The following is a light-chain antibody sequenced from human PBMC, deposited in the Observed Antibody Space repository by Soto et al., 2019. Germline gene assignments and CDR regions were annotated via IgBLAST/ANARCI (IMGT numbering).Light chain of an antibody. J-gene: IGLJ2*01. CDR2: EDI. Sequence: QSALTQPASVSGSPGQSITISCTGTSSDVWSYNPVSWYQQHPGKAPKLLIYEDIERPSGVSNRFAGSTSGNPASLTISGLQTEDEAHYYCCSYAGGTSLVFGGGTKLTVL. CDR3: CSYAGGTSLV. V-gene: IGLV2-23*01. CDR1: SSDVWSYNP.